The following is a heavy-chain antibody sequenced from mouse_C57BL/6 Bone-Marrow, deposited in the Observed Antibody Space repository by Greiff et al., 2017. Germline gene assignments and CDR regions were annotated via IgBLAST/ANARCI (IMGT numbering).Heavy chain of an antibody. CDR1: GFTFSDFY. D-gene: IGHD2-4*01. CDR3: ARDGGYYDPFAY. Sequence: EVNVAESGGGLVQSGRSLRLSCATSGFTFSDFYMEWVRQAPGKGLEWIAASRNKANDYTTEYSASVKGRFIVSRDTSQSILYLQMNALGAEDTAIYYCARDGGYYDPFAYWGQGTLVTVSA. V-gene: IGHV7-1*01. J-gene: IGHJ3*01. CDR2: SRNKANDYTT.